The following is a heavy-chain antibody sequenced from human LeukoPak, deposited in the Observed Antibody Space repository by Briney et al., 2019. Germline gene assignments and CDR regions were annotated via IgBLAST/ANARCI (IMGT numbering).Heavy chain of an antibody. J-gene: IGHJ4*02. V-gene: IGHV4-30-4*01. CDR2: IYYSGST. Sequence: PSETLSLTCTVSGGSISSYYWSWIRQPPGKGLEWIGYIYYSGSTYYNPSLKSRVTISVDTSKNQFSLKLSSVTAADTAVYYCARGGDYDFWSRKFDYWGQGTLVTVSS. D-gene: IGHD3-3*01. CDR3: ARGGDYDFWSRKFDY. CDR1: GGSISSYY.